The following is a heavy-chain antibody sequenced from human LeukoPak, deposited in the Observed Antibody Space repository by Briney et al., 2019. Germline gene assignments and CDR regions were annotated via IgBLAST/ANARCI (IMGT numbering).Heavy chain of an antibody. Sequence: SETLSLTCTVSGGSISSYYWSWIRQPAGKGLEWIGRIYTSGSTNYNPSLKSRVTMSVDTSKNQFSLKLSSVTAADTAVYYCARLTAAGPRTNWIDPWGQGTLVTVSS. CDR2: IYTSGST. CDR1: GGSISSYY. D-gene: IGHD6-13*01. J-gene: IGHJ5*02. V-gene: IGHV4-4*07. CDR3: ARLTAAGPRTNWIDP.